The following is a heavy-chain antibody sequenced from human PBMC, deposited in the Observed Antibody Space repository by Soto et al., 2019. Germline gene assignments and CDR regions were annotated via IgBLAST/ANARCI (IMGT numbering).Heavy chain of an antibody. CDR1: GYSFGHFW. Sequence: PGESLKISCKGSGYSFGHFWIGWVRQMPGKGLEWMGIIYPGDSDTRYSPSFQGHVTISVDKSISTAYVQWSSLKDSDSAIYYCFRGGVTSRTFDYWGQGTLVTVSS. J-gene: IGHJ4*02. D-gene: IGHD3-16*01. V-gene: IGHV5-51*01. CDR3: FRGGVTSRTFDY. CDR2: IYPGDSDT.